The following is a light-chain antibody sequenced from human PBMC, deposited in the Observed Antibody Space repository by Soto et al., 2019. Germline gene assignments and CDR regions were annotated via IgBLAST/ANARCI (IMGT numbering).Light chain of an antibody. Sequence: QSALTQPASVSGSPGQSITISCSGTSSDVGSYSHVAWYQQFPGKTPKLIIYDNNKRPSGIPDRFSGSKSGTSATLGITGLQTGDEADYYCGTWDSSLSAGEVFGTGTKVTVL. J-gene: IGLJ1*01. CDR2: DNN. V-gene: IGLV1-51*01. CDR3: GTWDSSLSAGEV. CDR1: SSDVGSYSH.